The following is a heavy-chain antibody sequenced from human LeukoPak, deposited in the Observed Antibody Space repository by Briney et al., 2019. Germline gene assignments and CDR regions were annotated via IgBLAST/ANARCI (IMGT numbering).Heavy chain of an antibody. CDR3: ARYRQQRIDY. CDR1: GGSISSSSYY. V-gene: IGHV4-39*01. Sequence: PSETLSLTCTVSGGSISSSSYYWGWIRQPPGKGLEWIGSIYYSGSTYYNPSLKSRVTISVDTSKNQFSLKLSSVTAADTAVYYCARYRQQRIDYWGQGTLVTVSS. CDR2: IYYSGST. D-gene: IGHD6-13*01. J-gene: IGHJ4*02.